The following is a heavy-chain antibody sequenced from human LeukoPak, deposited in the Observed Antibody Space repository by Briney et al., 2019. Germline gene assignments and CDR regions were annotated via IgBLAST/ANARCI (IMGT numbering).Heavy chain of an antibody. J-gene: IGHJ4*02. Sequence: PGGSLRLSCAASGFTFSSYAMSWVRQAPGKGLEWVSAISGSGGSTYYADSAKGRFTISRDNSKNILYLQINSLRAEDTAVYYCARGIAAAGTGLFNWGQGTLLTVSS. V-gene: IGHV3-23*01. D-gene: IGHD6-13*01. CDR1: GFTFSSYA. CDR2: ISGSGGST. CDR3: ARGIAAAGTGLFN.